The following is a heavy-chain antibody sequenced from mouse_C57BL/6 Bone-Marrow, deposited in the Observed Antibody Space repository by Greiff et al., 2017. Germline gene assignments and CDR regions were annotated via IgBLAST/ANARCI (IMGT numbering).Heavy chain of an antibody. V-gene: IGHV7-3*01. CDR1: GFTFTDYY. J-gene: IGHJ4*01. Sequence: EVKLVESGGGLVQPGGSLSLSCAASGFTFTDYYMSWVRQPPGKALEWLGFISNKANGYTTEYSASVKGRFTISRDNSQSILYLQMDALRAEDSATYDCARKDYYAIDDWGQGTSGTVSS. CDR3: ARKDYYAIDD. CDR2: ISNKANGYTT.